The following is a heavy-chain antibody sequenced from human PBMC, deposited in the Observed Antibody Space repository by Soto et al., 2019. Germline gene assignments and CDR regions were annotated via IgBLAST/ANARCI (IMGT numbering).Heavy chain of an antibody. CDR1: GGSISSSSYY. CDR2: IYYSGST. J-gene: IGHJ6*02. Sequence: SETLSLTCTVSGGSISSSSYYWGWIRQPPGKGLEWIGSIYYSGSTYCNPSLKSRVTISVDTSKNQFSLKLSSVTAADTAVYYCARPGLSLGNYDFWSGYASNYYYYGMDVWGQGTTVTVSS. D-gene: IGHD3-3*01. V-gene: IGHV4-39*01. CDR3: ARPGLSLGNYDFWSGYASNYYYYGMDV.